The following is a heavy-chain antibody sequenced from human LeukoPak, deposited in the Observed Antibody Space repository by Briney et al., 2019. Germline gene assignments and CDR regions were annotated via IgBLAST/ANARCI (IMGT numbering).Heavy chain of an antibody. Sequence: KPGGSLRLSCAASGFTFNHYGMHWVRQAPGKGLEWVAAIWSDGSNKFYADSVKGRFTISRDDSRDTVYLQMDSLTAEDTAVYYCAKDAQRGFDYSNSLEYWGQGTLATVSS. CDR1: GFTFNHYG. CDR2: IWSDGSNK. CDR3: AKDAQRGFDYSNSLEY. V-gene: IGHV3-33*06. J-gene: IGHJ4*02. D-gene: IGHD4-11*01.